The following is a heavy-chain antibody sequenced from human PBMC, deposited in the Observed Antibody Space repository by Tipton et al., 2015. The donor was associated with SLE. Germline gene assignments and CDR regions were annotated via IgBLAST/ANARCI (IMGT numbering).Heavy chain of an antibody. CDR1: GFTFRKYW. D-gene: IGHD3-16*01. CDR2: IKQDGSEK. CDR3: AGLYGMAV. V-gene: IGHV3-7*01. Sequence: SLRLSCAASGFTFRKYWMSWVRQTPGKGLEWVANIKQDGSEKYYVDSLKGRFTISRDNAKNSLYLQMNSLRAEDSAVYYCAGLYGMAVWGQGTTVTVSS. J-gene: IGHJ6*02.